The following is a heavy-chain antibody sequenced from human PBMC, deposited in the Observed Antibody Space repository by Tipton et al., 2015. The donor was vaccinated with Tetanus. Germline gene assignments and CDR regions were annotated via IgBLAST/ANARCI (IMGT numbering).Heavy chain of an antibody. J-gene: IGHJ4*02. CDR3: ARRQTYCTNGFCPFEN. CDR1: GGSISSSSFY. V-gene: IGHV4-39*01. CDR2: IYYSGST. D-gene: IGHD2-8*01. Sequence: TLSLTCTVSGGSISSSSFYWGWIRQPPGKELEWIGSIYYSGSTYYNPSLKSRVTISVGTSKNQFSLRLSSVTAADTAVYYCARRQTYCTNGFCPFENWGQGTLVTVSS.